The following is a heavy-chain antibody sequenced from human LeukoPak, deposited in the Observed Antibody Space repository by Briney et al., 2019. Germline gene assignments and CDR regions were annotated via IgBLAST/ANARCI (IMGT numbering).Heavy chain of an antibody. CDR2: INHSGST. J-gene: IGHJ5*02. CDR1: GGSFSGYY. Sequence: SETLSLTCAAYGGSFSGYYWSWIRQPPGKGLEWIGEINHSGSTNYNPSLKSRVTISVDTSKNQFSLKLSSVTAADTAVYYCARGRGTGTTWGQGTLVTVSS. CDR3: ARGRGTGTT. V-gene: IGHV4-34*01. D-gene: IGHD1/OR15-1a*01.